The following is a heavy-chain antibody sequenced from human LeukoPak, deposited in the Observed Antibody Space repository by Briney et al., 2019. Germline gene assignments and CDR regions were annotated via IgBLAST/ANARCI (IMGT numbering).Heavy chain of an antibody. D-gene: IGHD6-19*01. CDR3: ANPAGTGVFDY. J-gene: IGHJ4*02. V-gene: IGHV3-30*18. Sequence: GGSLRLSCAASEFTFSSYGMHWVRQAPGKGLEWVAVILKDGSNKWYADSVKGRFTISRDNSKNTLYLQMNSLRAEDTAVYYCANPAGTGVFDYWGQGTLVTVSS. CDR2: ILKDGSNK. CDR1: EFTFSSYG.